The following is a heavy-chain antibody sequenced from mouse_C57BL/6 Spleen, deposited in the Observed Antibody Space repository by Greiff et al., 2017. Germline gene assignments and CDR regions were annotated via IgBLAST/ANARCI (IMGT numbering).Heavy chain of an antibody. CDR2: INPYNGDT. Sequence: VQLQQSGPELVKPGDSVKISCKASGYSFTGYFMNWVMQSHGKSLEWIGRINPYNGDTFYNQKFKGKATLTVDKSSSTANMELRSLTSEDSAVYYWARDYGSSDWFAYWGQGTLVTVSA. CDR1: GYSFTGYF. D-gene: IGHD1-1*01. V-gene: IGHV1-20*01. J-gene: IGHJ3*01. CDR3: ARDYGSSDWFAY.